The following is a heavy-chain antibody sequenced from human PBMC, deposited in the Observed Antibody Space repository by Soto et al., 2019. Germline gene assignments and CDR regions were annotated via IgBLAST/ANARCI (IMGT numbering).Heavy chain of an antibody. J-gene: IGHJ5*02. D-gene: IGHD1-26*01. Sequence: EVQVVESGGGLVKPGGSLTLSCNFTFSLYSMNWVRQAPGKGLEWVXSXXXXXXYIKYADSVQGRFTISRDNAKSSVSLQMSSLRVEDTAVYFCTRDEGGSYDSWFHPWGQGTQVTVSA. V-gene: IGHV3-21*01. CDR2: XXXXXXYI. CDR1: FTFSLYS. CDR3: TRDEGGSYDSWFHP.